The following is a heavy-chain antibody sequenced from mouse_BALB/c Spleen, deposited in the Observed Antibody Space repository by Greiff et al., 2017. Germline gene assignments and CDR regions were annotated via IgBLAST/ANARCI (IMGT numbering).Heavy chain of an antibody. V-gene: IGHV14-3*02. D-gene: IGHD2-2*01. J-gene: IGHJ4*01. CDR1: GFNIKDTY. CDR3: ASYGYDDMDY. CDR2: IDPANGNT. Sequence: EVQLVESGAELVKPGASVKLSCTASGFNIKDTYMHWVKQRPEQGLEWIGRIDPANGNTKYDPKFQGKATITADTSSNTAYLQLSSLTSEDTAVYYCASYGYDDMDYWGQGTSVTVSS.